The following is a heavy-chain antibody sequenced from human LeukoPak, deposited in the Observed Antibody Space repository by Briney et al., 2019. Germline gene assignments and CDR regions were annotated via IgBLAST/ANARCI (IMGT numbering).Heavy chain of an antibody. Sequence: GESLRLSCAASGFTFSSYSMNWVRQAPGKGLEWVSSISGSSSYIIYADSVKGRFTIPRDNAQNSLFLQLNSLRAEDTAVYYCARDPYSSGWYKDAFDIWGQGTMVTVSS. CDR3: ARDPYSSGWYKDAFDI. D-gene: IGHD6-19*01. J-gene: IGHJ3*02. CDR2: ISGSSSYI. V-gene: IGHV3-21*01. CDR1: GFTFSSYS.